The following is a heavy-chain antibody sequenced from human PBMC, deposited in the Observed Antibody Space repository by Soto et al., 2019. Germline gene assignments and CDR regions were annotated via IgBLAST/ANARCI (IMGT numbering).Heavy chain of an antibody. D-gene: IGHD1-26*01. Sequence: EVQLLESGGGLVQPGGSLRLSCAASGFTFSSYAMRWVRQAPGKGLEWVSAISGSGDSTYYADSVKGRFTISRDNAKNTLYLQRNSLRAEDTAKYYCARRGSGSYYDYWGQGTLVTVSS. V-gene: IGHV3-23*01. CDR1: GFTFSSYA. CDR3: ARRGSGSYYDY. CDR2: ISGSGDST. J-gene: IGHJ4*02.